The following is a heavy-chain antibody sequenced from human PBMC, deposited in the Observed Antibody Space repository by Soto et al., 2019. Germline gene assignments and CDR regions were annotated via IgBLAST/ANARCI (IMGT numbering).Heavy chain of an antibody. V-gene: IGHV4-39*01. D-gene: IGHD2-15*01. Sequence: PSETLSPTCAVSGVSIHNSHSFWGWIRQPPGKGLEFIGSMYYSGGANYNPSLKSRVTISLDTSKNQFSLTVNSVTAADTAIYYCGRVVEGATRHTDFDSWGQGTLVTVSS. CDR3: GRVVEGATRHTDFDS. J-gene: IGHJ5*01. CDR1: GVSIHNSHSF. CDR2: MYYSGGA.